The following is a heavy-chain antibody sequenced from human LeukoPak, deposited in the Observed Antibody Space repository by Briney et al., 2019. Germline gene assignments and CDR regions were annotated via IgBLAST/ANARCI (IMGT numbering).Heavy chain of an antibody. CDR3: AKYPNTYDDFDI. D-gene: IGHD2-2*01. CDR1: GGSISSSTYY. V-gene: IGHV4-39*07. CDR2: IYHSGST. Sequence: SETLSLTCTVSGGSISSSTYYWGWIRQPPGKGLEWIGEIYHSGSTNYNPSLKSRVTISVDKSKNQFSLRLSSVTAADTAVYYCAKYPNTYDDFDIWGQGTMVTVSS. J-gene: IGHJ3*02.